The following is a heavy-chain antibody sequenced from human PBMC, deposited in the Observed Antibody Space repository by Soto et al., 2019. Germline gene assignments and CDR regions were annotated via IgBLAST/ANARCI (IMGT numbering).Heavy chain of an antibody. D-gene: IGHD2-2*01. V-gene: IGHV3-21*01. CDR1: GFTFNNYG. CDR2: VSKSDYT. CDR3: AREDSIIIPAVSDF. Sequence: GGSLRLSCVVSGFTFNNYGINWVRQAPGKGLEWVSTVSKSDYTYYSDSVKGRFTISRDNARNSVSLQMNTLRAEDTAVYYCAREDSIIIPAVSDFWGQGTLVTVSS. J-gene: IGHJ4*02.